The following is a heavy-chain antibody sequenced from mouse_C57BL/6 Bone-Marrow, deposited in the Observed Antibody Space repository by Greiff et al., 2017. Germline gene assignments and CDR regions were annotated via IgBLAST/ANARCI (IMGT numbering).Heavy chain of an antibody. Sequence: VQLQQSGAELVRPGTSVKMSCKASGYTFTNYWIGWAKQRPGHGLEWIGDIYPGGGYTNYNEKFKGKATLTADKSSSTAYMQFSSLTSEDSAIYYCARYGNDWYFDVWGTGTTVTVSS. V-gene: IGHV1-63*01. J-gene: IGHJ1*03. CDR2: IYPGGGYT. CDR3: ARYGNDWYFDV. D-gene: IGHD2-1*01. CDR1: GYTFTNYW.